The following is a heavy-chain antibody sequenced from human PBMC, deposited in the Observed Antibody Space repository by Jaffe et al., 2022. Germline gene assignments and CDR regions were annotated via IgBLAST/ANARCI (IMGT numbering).Heavy chain of an antibody. D-gene: IGHD6-19*01. Sequence: QVQLQESGPGLVKPSETLSLTCAVSGYSISSGYYWGWIRQPPGKGLEWIGSIYHSGSTYYNPSLKSRVTISVDTSKNQFSLKLSSVTAADTAVYYCARTTGYSSGGFDYWGQGTLVTVSS. V-gene: IGHV4-38-2*01. J-gene: IGHJ4*02. CDR3: ARTTGYSSGGFDY. CDR1: GYSISSGYY. CDR2: IYHSGST.